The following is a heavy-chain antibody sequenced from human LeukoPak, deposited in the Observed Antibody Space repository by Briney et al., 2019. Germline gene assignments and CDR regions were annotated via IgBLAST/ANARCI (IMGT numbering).Heavy chain of an antibody. CDR2: IYSGGST. CDR3: VRVRGDFWSGVYYFDY. D-gene: IGHD3-3*01. J-gene: IGHJ4*02. Sequence: GGSLRLSCAASGFTVSSNYMSWVRQAPGKGLEWVSVIYSGGSTYYADSVKGRFTISRDNSKNTLYLQMNSLRAEDTAVYYCVRVRGDFWSGVYYFDYWGQGTLVTVSS. CDR1: GFTVSSNY. V-gene: IGHV3-53*01.